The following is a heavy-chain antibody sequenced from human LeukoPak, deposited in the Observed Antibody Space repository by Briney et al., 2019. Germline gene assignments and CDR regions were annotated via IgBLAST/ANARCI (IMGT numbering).Heavy chain of an antibody. CDR2: ISDGGVIT. Sequence: PGGSLRLSCAASGFIFSSYAMSWVRQAPGKGLEWVSAISDGGVITYYAESVKGRFTISRDNSKQTVFLQMHSLRAEDTAVYYCVKENIPAAHGDYRGQGTLVTVSS. CDR3: VKENIPAAHGDY. J-gene: IGHJ4*02. D-gene: IGHD2-2*01. V-gene: IGHV3-23*01. CDR1: GFIFSSYA.